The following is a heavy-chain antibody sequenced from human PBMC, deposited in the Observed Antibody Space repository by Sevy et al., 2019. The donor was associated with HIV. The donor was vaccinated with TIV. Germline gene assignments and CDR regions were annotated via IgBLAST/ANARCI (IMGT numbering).Heavy chain of an antibody. D-gene: IGHD3-3*01. CDR2: INPISGGT. V-gene: IGHV1-2*06. CDR1: GYAFTGYY. Sequence: ASVKVSCKASGYAFTGYYIHWVRQAPGQGLEWMGRINPISGGTDDSQKFQGSVTMTRDTSISTAYMDVSRLTSDDTAVYYCARAPTDFWTGGMADWGQWTVVTVSS. J-gene: IGHJ4*03. CDR3: ARAPTDFWTGGMAD.